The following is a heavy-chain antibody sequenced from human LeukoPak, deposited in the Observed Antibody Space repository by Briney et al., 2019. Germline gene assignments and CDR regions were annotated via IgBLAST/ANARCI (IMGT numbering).Heavy chain of an antibody. J-gene: IGHJ5*02. Sequence: SETLSLTCAVYGGSFSGYYWSWIRQPPGKGREWIGEINHSGSTNYNPSLKSRVTISVDTSKNQFSLKLSSVTAADTAVYYCARVLPAAPNWFDPWGQGTLVTVSS. D-gene: IGHD2-2*01. CDR1: GGSFSGYY. V-gene: IGHV4-34*01. CDR2: INHSGST. CDR3: ARVLPAAPNWFDP.